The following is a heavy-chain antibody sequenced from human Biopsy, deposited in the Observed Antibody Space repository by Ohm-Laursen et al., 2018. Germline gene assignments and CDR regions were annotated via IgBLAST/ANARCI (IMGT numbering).Heavy chain of an antibody. Sequence: SETLSLTCTVSGDSISSYYWSWIRQPPGKGLEWIGHISHTGYTSYKSSLKSRVTISLDTSRKHFSLRLTSLAAADTAVYYCARGSNEYGGLCFPHWGQGTLVTVSS. D-gene: IGHD4-23*01. CDR1: GDSISSYY. CDR3: ARGSNEYGGLCFPH. J-gene: IGHJ4*02. V-gene: IGHV4-59*08. CDR2: ISHTGYT.